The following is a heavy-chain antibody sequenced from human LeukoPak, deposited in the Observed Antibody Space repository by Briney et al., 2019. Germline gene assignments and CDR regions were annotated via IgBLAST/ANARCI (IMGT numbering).Heavy chain of an antibody. J-gene: IGHJ4*02. CDR3: ARYTSGWYLDY. D-gene: IGHD6-13*01. CDR1: GDSASSISAG. Sequence: SQTPSHTCVMPGDSASSISAGWDWTRLYPSRCLEWLGRTYHRSQWYSDYGPSVRGRITINPDTSKNHFSLQLSSVTPDDTAVYYCARYTSGWYLDYWGQGTLVTVSS. CDR2: TYHRSQWYS. V-gene: IGHV6-1*01.